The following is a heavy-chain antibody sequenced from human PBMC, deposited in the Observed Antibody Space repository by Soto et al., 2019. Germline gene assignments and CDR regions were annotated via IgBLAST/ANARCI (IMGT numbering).Heavy chain of an antibody. CDR1: GFTVSSKY. CDR3: ARDDVLCDGCRCYGVPLDV. D-gene: IGHD2-15*01. J-gene: IGHJ6*03. CDR2: IQSGGPT. Sequence: GGSLRLSCAASGFTVSSKYMSWVRQAPGKGLEWVSLIQSGGPTYYADSVKGRFTISRDTSENTVHLQMDSLRAEDTAVYYCARDDVLCDGCRCYGVPLDVWGKEPTVTVS. V-gene: IGHV3-66*01.